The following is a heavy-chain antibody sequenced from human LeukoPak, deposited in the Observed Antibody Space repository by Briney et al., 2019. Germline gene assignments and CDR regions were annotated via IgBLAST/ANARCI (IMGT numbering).Heavy chain of an antibody. Sequence: PSETLSLTCTVSGYSISSGYYWGWIRQPPGKGLEWIGSIYHSGSTYYNPSLRSRVTISVDTYKNQFSLKLSSVTAADTAVYYCARHSITRIVVVTGFGPWGQGTLVTVSS. V-gene: IGHV4-38-2*02. CDR2: IYHSGST. J-gene: IGHJ5*02. CDR1: GYSISSGYY. D-gene: IGHD3-22*01. CDR3: ARHSITRIVVVTGFGP.